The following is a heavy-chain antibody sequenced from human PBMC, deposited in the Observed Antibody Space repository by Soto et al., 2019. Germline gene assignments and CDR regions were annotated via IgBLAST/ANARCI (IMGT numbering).Heavy chain of an antibody. CDR3: ARPPGYDSSGSLDY. J-gene: IGHJ4*02. V-gene: IGHV4-39*01. D-gene: IGHD3-22*01. CDR2: IYYSGST. Sequence: SETLSLTCTVSGGSISSSSYYWGWIRQPPGKGLEWIGSIYYSGSTYYNPSLKSRVTISVDTSKNQFSLKLSSVTAADTAVYYCARPPGYDSSGSLDYWGQGTLVTVSS. CDR1: GGSISSSSYY.